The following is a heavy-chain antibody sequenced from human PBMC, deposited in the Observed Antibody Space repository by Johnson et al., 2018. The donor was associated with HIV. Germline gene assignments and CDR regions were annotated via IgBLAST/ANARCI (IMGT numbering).Heavy chain of an antibody. J-gene: IGHJ3*02. D-gene: IGHD3-3*01. CDR2: ISFDGNLK. CDR3: ARAGGTPFNFWSGYNREGDAFDI. CDR1: GFIFSNYN. V-gene: IGHV3-33*08. Sequence: QVQLVESGGDLVKPGGSLRLSCKVSGFIFSNYNMAWIRQAPGKGPEWVAVISFDGNLKKYADSVKGRFTISRDNASQSLYLQMNSLRVEDTAVYYCARAGGTPFNFWSGYNREGDAFDIWGQGTMVTVSS.